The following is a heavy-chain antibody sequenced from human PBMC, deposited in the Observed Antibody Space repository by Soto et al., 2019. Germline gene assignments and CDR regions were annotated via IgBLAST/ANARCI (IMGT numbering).Heavy chain of an antibody. Sequence: QVQLVQSGAEVKKPGASVKVSCKASGYTFTSYDINWVRQATGQGLEWMGWMNPNSGNTGYAQKFQGRVTMTRNTSMSTAYMELSSLRSEDTAVYYCARSAARRGSYYYYGMDVWGQGTTVTVSS. CDR3: ARSAARRGSYYYYGMDV. J-gene: IGHJ6*02. V-gene: IGHV1-8*01. CDR2: MNPNSGNT. CDR1: GYTFTSYD. D-gene: IGHD3-10*01.